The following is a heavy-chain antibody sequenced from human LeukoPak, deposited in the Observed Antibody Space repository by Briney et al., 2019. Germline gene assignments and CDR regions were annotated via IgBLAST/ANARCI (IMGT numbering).Heavy chain of an antibody. J-gene: IGHJ6*03. CDR2: INSDGSTT. CDR3: VRDVSSWVVSYYMDG. CDR1: GFSFSSYW. D-gene: IGHD2-15*01. Sequence: PGGSLRLSCAASGFSFSSYWMHWVRQAPGKGLVWVSRINSDGSTTTYADSVKGRFTISRDNAKNTLYLQMNSLRAEDTAVYYCVRDVSSWVVSYYMDGWGKGTTVTVSS. V-gene: IGHV3-74*01.